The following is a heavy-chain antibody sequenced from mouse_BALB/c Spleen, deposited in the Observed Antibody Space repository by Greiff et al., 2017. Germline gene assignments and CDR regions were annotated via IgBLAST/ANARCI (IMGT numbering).Heavy chain of an antibody. CDR1: GFTFSSYT. CDR3: ARIYYGNLDYAMDY. J-gene: IGHJ4*01. D-gene: IGHD2-1*01. Sequence: EVQLVESGGGLVQPGGSLKLSCAASGFTFSSYTMSWVRQTPEKRLEWVAYISNGGGSTYYPDTVKGRFTISRDNAKNTLYLQMSSLKSEDTAMYYCARIYYGNLDYAMDYWGQGTSVTVSS. V-gene: IGHV5-12-2*01. CDR2: ISNGGGST.